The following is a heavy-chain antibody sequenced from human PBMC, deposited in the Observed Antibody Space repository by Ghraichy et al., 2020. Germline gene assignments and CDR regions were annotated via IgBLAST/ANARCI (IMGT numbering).Heavy chain of an antibody. CDR2: IYSGGST. CDR1: GFTVSSNY. CDR3: ARGRYLDS. V-gene: IGHV3-53*01. D-gene: IGHD3-9*01. Sequence: GGSLRLSCVVSGFTVSSNYMSWVRQAPGKGLEWVSLIYSGGSTYYADSLKGRVTISRDNSMNTLCLQMNSLRAEDTALYYCARGRYLDSWGQGTLVTVSS. J-gene: IGHJ4*02.